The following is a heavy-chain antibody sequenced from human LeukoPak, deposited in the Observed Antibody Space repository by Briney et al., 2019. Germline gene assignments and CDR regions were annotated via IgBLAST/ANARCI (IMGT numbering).Heavy chain of an antibody. V-gene: IGHV4-59*01. CDR1: GGSISSYY. J-gene: IGHJ4*02. CDR3: ARAPSYYYDGSGYSNYFDY. Sequence: SETLSLTCTVSGGSISSYYWSWIRQPPGKGLEWIGYIYYSGSTNYNYNPSLKSRVTISVDTSKNQFSLKLSSVTAADTAVYYCARAPSYYYDGSGYSNYFDYWGQGTLVTVSS. D-gene: IGHD3-22*01. CDR2: IYYSGSTNY.